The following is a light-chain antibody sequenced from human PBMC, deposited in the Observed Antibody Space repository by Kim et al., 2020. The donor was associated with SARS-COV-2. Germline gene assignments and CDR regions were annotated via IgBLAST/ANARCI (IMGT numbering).Light chain of an antibody. CDR1: QVISNY. Sequence: SVGDRVTITCRASQVISNYLAWYQQKPGKVPKLLIYAASALQSGVPSRFSGSGSGTDFTLTISSLQPEDVATYYCQKYNSAPRLTFGGGTKVDIK. CDR2: AAS. V-gene: IGKV1-27*01. J-gene: IGKJ4*01. CDR3: QKYNSAPRLT.